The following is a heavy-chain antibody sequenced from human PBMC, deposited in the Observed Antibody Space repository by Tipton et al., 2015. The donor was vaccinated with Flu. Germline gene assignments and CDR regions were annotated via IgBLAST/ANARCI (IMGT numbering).Heavy chain of an antibody. V-gene: IGHV3-49*04. CDR2: IRSKGYGGTT. CDR1: GFTFGDYA. Sequence: QLVQSGGGLVQPGRSLRLSCTTSGFTFGDYAMNWVRQAPGKGLEWVGFIRSKGYGGTTEYAASVKDRFTISRDDSKSIVYLQMNSLKTEDTAVYYCTRGRRPDTSTWMYYFDYWGQGTLVSVSS. CDR3: TRGRRPDTSTWMYYFDY. J-gene: IGHJ4*02. D-gene: IGHD6-13*01.